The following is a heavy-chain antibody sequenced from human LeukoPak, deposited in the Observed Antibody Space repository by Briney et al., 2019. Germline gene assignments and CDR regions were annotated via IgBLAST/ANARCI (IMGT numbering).Heavy chain of an antibody. J-gene: IGHJ3*02. D-gene: IGHD3-9*01. V-gene: IGHV5-51*01. CDR2: MYPGDSDT. Sequence: GESLKISCKGSGYSFTSYWIAWVRQMPGKGLEWMGIMYPGDSDTRYRPSFQGQVTISADKSISTAYLQWSSLKASDTAMYYCARGLTETGLGAFDMWGQGTMVTVSS. CDR3: ARGLTETGLGAFDM. CDR1: GYSFTSYW.